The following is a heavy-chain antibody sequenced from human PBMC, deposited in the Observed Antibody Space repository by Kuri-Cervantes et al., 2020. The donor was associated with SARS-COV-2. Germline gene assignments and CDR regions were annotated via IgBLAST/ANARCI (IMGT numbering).Heavy chain of an antibody. CDR3: AHTLVVPDFDY. CDR1: GFSLSTSGVG. V-gene: IGHV2-5*01. D-gene: IGHD2-2*01. CDR2: IYWNDDK. J-gene: IGHJ4*02. Sequence: SGPTLVKPTPTLTLPCTFSGFSLSTSGVGVAWIRQPPGKALERLALIYWNDDKRYSPSLKSRLTITKDTSNNQVVLTMTNMDPVDTATYYCAHTLVVPDFDYWGQGTLVTVSS.